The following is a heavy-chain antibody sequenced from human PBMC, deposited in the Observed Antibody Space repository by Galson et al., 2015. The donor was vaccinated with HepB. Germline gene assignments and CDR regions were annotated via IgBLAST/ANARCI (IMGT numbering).Heavy chain of an antibody. J-gene: IGHJ1*01. CDR2: IRQDGREM. V-gene: IGHV3-7*03. CDR3: ARDVL. CDR1: GLILGNYW. Sequence: SLRLSCAASGLILGNYWMNWVRQAPGKGPEWVANIRQDGREMYYGASVKGRFTITRDNAKSSLYLQMNSLRAEDTAVYYCARDVLWGQGTLVTVSS.